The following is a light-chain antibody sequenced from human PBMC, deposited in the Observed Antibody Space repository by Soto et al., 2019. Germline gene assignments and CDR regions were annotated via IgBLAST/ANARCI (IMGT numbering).Light chain of an antibody. J-gene: IGLJ2*01. CDR3: SSYTSSSTVV. CDR1: SSDVGYYNY. CDR2: EVS. V-gene: IGLV2-14*01. Sequence: QSALTQPASVSGSPGQSIIISCTGTSSDVGYYNYVSWYQQHPGKAPKLMIYEVSNRPSGVSNRFSGSKSGNTASLTISGLQAEDEADYYCSSYTSSSTVVFGGGTKVTVL.